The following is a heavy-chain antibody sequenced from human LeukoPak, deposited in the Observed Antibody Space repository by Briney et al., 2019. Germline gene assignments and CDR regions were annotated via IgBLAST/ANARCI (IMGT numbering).Heavy chain of an antibody. D-gene: IGHD6-19*01. CDR2: IYYSGST. CDR1: GGSISSYY. CDR3: ARRGSGWPGYYFDY. V-gene: IGHV4-59*08. Sequence: SETLSLTCTVSGGSISSYYWGWIRQPPGKGLEWIGYIYYSGSTNYNPSLKSRVTISVDTSKNQFSLKLSSVTAADTAVYYCARRGSGWPGYYFDYWGQGTLVTVSS. J-gene: IGHJ4*02.